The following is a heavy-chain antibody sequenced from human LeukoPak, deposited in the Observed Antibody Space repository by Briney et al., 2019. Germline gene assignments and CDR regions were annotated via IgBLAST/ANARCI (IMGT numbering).Heavy chain of an antibody. D-gene: IGHD6-6*01. CDR2: SDPEDGET. J-gene: IGHJ2*01. CDR3: VTDRARLFWYFDV. V-gene: IGHV1-24*01. CDR1: GSTLSDLF. Sequence: ASVKVSCKVSGSTLSDLFLHWVRPAPGKGLEYLGGSDPEDGETFHAQNFQGRITMTEDTSIDTAYMELSSLRSEDTAVYYCVTDRARLFWYFDVWGRGTLVTVSS.